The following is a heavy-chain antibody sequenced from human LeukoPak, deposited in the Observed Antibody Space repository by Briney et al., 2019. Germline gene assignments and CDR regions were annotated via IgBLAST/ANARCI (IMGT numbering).Heavy chain of an antibody. Sequence: SETLSLTCTVSGGSISSYYWSWIRQPAGKGLEWIGRIYTSGSTNYNPSLKSRVTMSVDTSKNQFSLKLSSVTAADTAVYYCARSSCSSSTSCYFYYFDYWGQGTLVTVSS. V-gene: IGHV4-4*07. CDR3: ARSSCSSSTSCYFYYFDY. J-gene: IGHJ4*02. CDR2: IYTSGST. D-gene: IGHD2-2*01. CDR1: GGSISSYY.